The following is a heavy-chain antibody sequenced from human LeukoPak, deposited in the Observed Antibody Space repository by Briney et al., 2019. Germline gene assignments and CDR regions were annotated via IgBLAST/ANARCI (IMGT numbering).Heavy chain of an antibody. Sequence: GASVKVSCKASGYTFSGYYMHWVRQAPGQGLEWMGWINPNSGGTNYAQKFQGRVTMTRDTSISTGYMELSRLRSDDTAVYYCARGPREGFFGVVIHYFDYWGQGTLATVSS. J-gene: IGHJ4*02. V-gene: IGHV1-2*02. D-gene: IGHD3-3*01. CDR1: GYTFSGYY. CDR3: ARGPREGFFGVVIHYFDY. CDR2: INPNSGGT.